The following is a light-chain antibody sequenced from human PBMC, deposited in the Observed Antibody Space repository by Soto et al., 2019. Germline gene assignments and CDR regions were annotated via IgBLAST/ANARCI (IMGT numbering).Light chain of an antibody. CDR1: QSVNSNY. Sequence: EIVLTQSPGTLSLSPGERATLSCRASQSVNSNYLAWYQRKPGQAPRLRIYGASNRATDIPYRFSASGSGTDFTLTITRLEAEDFAVYYCQQYDSTPPTFGQGTKVEVK. J-gene: IGKJ1*01. V-gene: IGKV3-20*01. CDR2: GAS. CDR3: QQYDSTPPT.